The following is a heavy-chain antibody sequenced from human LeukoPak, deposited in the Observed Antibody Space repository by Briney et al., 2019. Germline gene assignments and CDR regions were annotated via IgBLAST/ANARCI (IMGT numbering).Heavy chain of an antibody. V-gene: IGHV4-61*02. Sequence: PSETLSLTCTVSGGSISSSSYYWSWIRQPAGKGLEWIGRIYTSGSTNYNPSLKSRVTMSVDTSKNQFSLKLSSVTAADTAVYYCARAPTPKFGVVISYFDYWGQGTLVTVSS. CDR2: IYTSGST. CDR1: GGSISSSSYY. D-gene: IGHD3-3*01. CDR3: ARAPTPKFGVVISYFDY. J-gene: IGHJ4*02.